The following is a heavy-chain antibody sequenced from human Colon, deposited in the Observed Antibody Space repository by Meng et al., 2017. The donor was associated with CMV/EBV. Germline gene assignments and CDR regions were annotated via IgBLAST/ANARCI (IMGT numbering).Heavy chain of an antibody. J-gene: IGHJ5*02. D-gene: IGHD6-13*01. CDR1: GGSISSSDW. CDR2: IYHSGST. Sequence: SGGSISSSDWWSWVRQTPGKGLEWIGEIYHSGSTNYNPSLKSRVSMSVDKSKNHFSLNLSSVTAADTAVYYCARDLGAAAGDGRGFDPWGQGTLVTVSS. V-gene: IGHV4-4*02. CDR3: ARDLGAAAGDGRGFDP.